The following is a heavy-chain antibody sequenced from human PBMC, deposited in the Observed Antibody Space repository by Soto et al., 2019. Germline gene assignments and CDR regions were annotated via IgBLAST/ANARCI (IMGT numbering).Heavy chain of an antibody. D-gene: IGHD6-13*01. CDR3: ARRERAAGTDWWFDP. V-gene: IGHV4-39*01. CDR2: IYYSGST. J-gene: IGHJ5*02. CDR1: GGSISSSSFH. Sequence: QLQLQESGPGLVKPSETLSLTCTVSGGSISSSSFHWGWIRQPPGKGLEWIGSIYYSGSTYYSPSPKSRGTISVDTSKNQFSLKLRSVTAADTAVYYCARRERAAGTDWWFDPWGQGTLVTVSS.